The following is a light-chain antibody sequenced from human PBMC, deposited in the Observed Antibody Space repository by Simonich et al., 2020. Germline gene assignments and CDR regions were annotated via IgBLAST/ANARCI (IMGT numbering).Light chain of an antibody. CDR1: SSDVGGYNS. CDR2: DVR. Sequence: QSALTQPASVSGSPGQSITISCTGTSSDVGGYNSVSWYQQHPGKAPKLMIYDVRKRPSGVSNRCSGSKSGNTASLTISGLQAEDEADYYCSSYTSSSTLVFGGGTKLTVL. V-gene: IGLV2-14*01. J-gene: IGLJ2*01. CDR3: SSYTSSSTLV.